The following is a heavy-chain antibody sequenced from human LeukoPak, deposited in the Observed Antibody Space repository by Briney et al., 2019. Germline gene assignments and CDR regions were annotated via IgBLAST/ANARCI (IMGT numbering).Heavy chain of an antibody. CDR2: ISYDGSNE. V-gene: IGHV3-30*04. Sequence: PGRSLRLSCAASGFTFSSYVMHWVRQAPGKGLEWVAIISYDGSNEYYADSVKGRFTISRDNSKNTLYLQMNSLRAEDTAVYYCARGNPNYSIAAAALVDYWGQGTLVTVSS. D-gene: IGHD6-13*01. CDR3: ARGNPNYSIAAAALVDY. CDR1: GFTFSSYV. J-gene: IGHJ4*02.